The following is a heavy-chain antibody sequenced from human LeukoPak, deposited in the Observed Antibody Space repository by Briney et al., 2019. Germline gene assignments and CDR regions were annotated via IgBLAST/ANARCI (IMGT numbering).Heavy chain of an antibody. CDR1: GFAFSSYS. D-gene: IGHD2-2*01. CDR3: AKVPFPGRPAFFDY. CDR2: ISSSSSYI. J-gene: IGHJ4*02. Sequence: GGSLRLSCAASGFAFSSYSMNWVRQAPGKGLEWVSSISSSSSYIYYADSVKGRFTISRDNAKNSLYLQMNSLRAEDTAVYYCAKVPFPGRPAFFDYWGQGTLVTVSS. V-gene: IGHV3-21*04.